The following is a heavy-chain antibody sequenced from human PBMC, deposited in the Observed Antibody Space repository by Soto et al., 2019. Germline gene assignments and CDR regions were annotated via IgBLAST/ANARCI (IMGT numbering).Heavy chain of an antibody. V-gene: IGHV3-7*01. CDR3: ARDEARPLGY. CDR2: IKPDGSEK. J-gene: IGHJ4*02. CDR1: GFTFSSYW. D-gene: IGHD6-6*01. Sequence: EVQLGESGGGLVQPGGSLRLSCAASGFTFSSYWMSWVRQAPGKGLEWVANIKPDGSEKYYVDSVRGRFTISRDNVENSLNLQMNSLRAEDAALYYCARDEARPLGYWGQGTLVTVSS.